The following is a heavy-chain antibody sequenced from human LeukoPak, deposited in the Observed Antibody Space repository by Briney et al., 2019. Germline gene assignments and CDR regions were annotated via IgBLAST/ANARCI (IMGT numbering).Heavy chain of an antibody. J-gene: IGHJ4*02. CDR2: MNPNSGNK. D-gene: IGHD2-2*01. Sequence: GASVKVSCKASGYTFTSYDINWVRQATGQGLEWMGWMNPNSGNKGYAQKFQGRVTITRNTSISTAYMELSSLRSEDTAVYYCARGRRRRDIVVVPATWPMGYWGQGTLVTVSS. CDR3: ARGRRRRDIVVVPATWPMGY. CDR1: GYTFTSYD. V-gene: IGHV1-8*03.